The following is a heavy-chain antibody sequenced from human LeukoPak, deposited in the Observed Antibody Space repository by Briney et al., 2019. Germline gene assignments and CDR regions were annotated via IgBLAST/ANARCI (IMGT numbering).Heavy chain of an antibody. V-gene: IGHV5-51*01. D-gene: IGHD6-13*01. CDR1: GYSFTNYW. CDR3: AKIHSSSSYGNFDY. J-gene: IGHJ4*02. CDR2: IYPGDSDT. Sequence: GESLKISCKGSGYSFTNYWIGWVRQMPGKGLEWMGIIYPGDSDTRYSPSFQGQVTISADKSISTAYLQWSNLKASDTAMYYCAKIHSSSSYGNFDYWGQGTLVTVSS.